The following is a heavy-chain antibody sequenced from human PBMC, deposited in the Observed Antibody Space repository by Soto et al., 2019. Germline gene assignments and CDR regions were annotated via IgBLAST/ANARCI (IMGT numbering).Heavy chain of an antibody. D-gene: IGHD6-25*01. CDR2: ITGSGGST. Sequence: LRLSCAASGFTFSSYAISWVRQAPGKGLEWVSSITGSGGSTYYADSVKGRFTISRDNSKNSLYLQLNSLSADDTAVYYCAKGRGSSSGWNFDYWGQGALVTVSS. V-gene: IGHV3-23*01. J-gene: IGHJ4*02. CDR3: AKGRGSSSGWNFDY. CDR1: GFTFSSYA.